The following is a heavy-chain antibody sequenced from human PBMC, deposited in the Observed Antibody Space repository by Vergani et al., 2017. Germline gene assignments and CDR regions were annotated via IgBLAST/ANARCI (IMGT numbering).Heavy chain of an antibody. CDR1: GGSISSGSYY. D-gene: IGHD3-3*01. V-gene: IGHV4-61*02. Sequence: QVQLQESGPGLVKPSQTLSLNCTVSGGSISSGSYYWSWIRQPAGKGLEWIGRIYTTGSTNYNPSLKSRVTMSAETSQNQFTLKLSSVTAADTAVYYCAREVERSSSFGVVRGGFDPWGQGTLVTVAS. CDR2: IYTTGST. CDR3: AREVERSSSFGVVRGGFDP. J-gene: IGHJ5*02.